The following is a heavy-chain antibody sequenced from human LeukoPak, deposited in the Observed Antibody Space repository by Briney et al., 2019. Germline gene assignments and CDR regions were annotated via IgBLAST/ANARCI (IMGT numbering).Heavy chain of an antibody. CDR2: ISSSGSTI. V-gene: IGHV3-11*01. D-gene: IGHD1-26*01. CDR1: GFTFSDYY. CDR3: ARGRSIVGAINGFWDY. Sequence: GGSLRLSCAASGFTFSDYYMSWIRQAPGKGLEWVSYISSSGSTIYYADSVRGRFTISRDNAKNSLYLQMNSLRAEDTAVYYCARGRSIVGAINGFWDYWGQGTLVTVSS. J-gene: IGHJ4*02.